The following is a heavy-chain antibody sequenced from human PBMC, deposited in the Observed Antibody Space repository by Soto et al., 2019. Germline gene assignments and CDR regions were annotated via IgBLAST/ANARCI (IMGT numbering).Heavy chain of an antibody. CDR2: IYYSGST. J-gene: IGHJ4*02. Sequence: NPSETLSLTCTVSGGSISSYYWSWIRQPPGKGLEWIGYIYYSGSTNYNPSLKSRVTISVDTSKNQFSLKLSSVTAADTAVYYCAIGEERVAMPSVYWGQGTLVNVSS. D-gene: IGHD2-2*01. V-gene: IGHV4-59*01. CDR3: AIGEERVAMPSVY. CDR1: GGSISSYY.